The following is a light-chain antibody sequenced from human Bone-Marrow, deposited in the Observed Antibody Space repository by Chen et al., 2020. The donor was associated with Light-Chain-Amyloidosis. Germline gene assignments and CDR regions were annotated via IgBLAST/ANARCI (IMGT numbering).Light chain of an antibody. V-gene: IGLV3-25*03. CDR3: QSADSSGTYEVI. Sequence: SYELTQPPSVSVSPGQTARITCSGDDLPTKYAYWYQQKPGQAPVLVIHRDTERPSGISERFSGSSSGTTATWTISGVQADDEADYHCQSADSSGTYEVIFGGGTKLTVL. J-gene: IGLJ2*01. CDR2: RDT. CDR1: DLPTKY.